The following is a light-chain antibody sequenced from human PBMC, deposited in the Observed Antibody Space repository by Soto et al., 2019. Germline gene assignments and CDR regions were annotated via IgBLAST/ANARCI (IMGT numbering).Light chain of an antibody. CDR3: RQYNNWIF. V-gene: IGKV3-15*01. J-gene: IGKJ5*01. CDR1: QSVSSN. Sequence: EIVMTQSPATLSVSPGERATLSCRASQSVSSNLARYQQKPGQAPRLLIYGASTIASSIPSRFSGSGSGTEFTLSSISLLSEDFAVNCCRQYNNWIFFGQGPRLEIK. CDR2: GAS.